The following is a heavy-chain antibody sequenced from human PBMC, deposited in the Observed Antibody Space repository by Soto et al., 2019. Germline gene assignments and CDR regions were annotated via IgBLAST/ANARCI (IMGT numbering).Heavy chain of an antibody. D-gene: IGHD4-17*01. CDR1: GFTFSSYG. CDR3: ARESYYGDYEIDY. Sequence: QVQLVESGGGVVQPGRSLRLSCAASGFTFSSYGMHWVRQAPGKGLEWVAVIWYDGSNKYYADSVKGRFTISRDNSKNTRYLKMNSLRAEDTAVYYCARESYYGDYEIDYWGQGTLVTVSS. CDR2: IWYDGSNK. V-gene: IGHV3-33*01. J-gene: IGHJ4*02.